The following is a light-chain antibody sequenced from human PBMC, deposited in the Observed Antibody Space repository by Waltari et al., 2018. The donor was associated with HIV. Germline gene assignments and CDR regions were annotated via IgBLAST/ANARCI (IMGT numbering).Light chain of an antibody. Sequence: SALTQPASVSGSPGQSITISCTGTSSDVGIYNLVSWYQQYPGKATKLMIYEGSKRPSGVSNRFSGSKSGNTASLTISGLQTEDEADYYCCSYAGSFVVFGGGTKLTVL. CDR1: SSDVGIYNL. J-gene: IGLJ2*01. CDR3: CSYAGSFVV. CDR2: EGS. V-gene: IGLV2-23*01.